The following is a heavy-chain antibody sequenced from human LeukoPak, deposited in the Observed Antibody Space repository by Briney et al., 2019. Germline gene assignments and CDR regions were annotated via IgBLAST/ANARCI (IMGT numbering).Heavy chain of an antibody. J-gene: IGHJ4*02. CDR3: ARSRSFRGSDYFDY. CDR2: IYTSGST. CDR1: GGSISSSSYY. D-gene: IGHD2-2*01. V-gene: IGHV4-61*02. Sequence: SETLSLTCTVSGGSISSSSYYWSWIRQPAGKGLEWIGRIYTSGSTNYNPSLKSRVTISVDTSKNQFSLKLSSVTAADTAVYYCARSRSFRGSDYFDYWGQGTLVTVSS.